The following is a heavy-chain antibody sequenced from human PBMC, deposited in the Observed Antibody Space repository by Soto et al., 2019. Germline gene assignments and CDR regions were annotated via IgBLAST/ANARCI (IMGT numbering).Heavy chain of an antibody. CDR1: VGSISSYY. CDR2: IYYSGST. V-gene: IGHV4-59*01. CDR3: ARGVAAAEALETSWFDP. D-gene: IGHD6-13*01. Sequence: PSETLSLTCTFSVGSISSYYWSWIRQPPGKGLEWIGYIYYSGSTNYNPSLKSRVTISVDTSKNQFSLKLSSVTAADTAVYYCARGVAAAEALETSWFDPWGQGTLVTVSS. J-gene: IGHJ5*02.